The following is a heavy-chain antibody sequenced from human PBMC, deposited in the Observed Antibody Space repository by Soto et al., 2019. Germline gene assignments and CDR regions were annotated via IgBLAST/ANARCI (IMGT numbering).Heavy chain of an antibody. CDR2: IYSGGNT. CDR1: GFTVSSNY. V-gene: IGHV3-66*01. Sequence: EVQLVESGGGLVQPGGSLRLSCAASGFTVSSNYMSWVRQAPGKGLEWVSVIYSGGNTYYADSVKGRFTISRDNSKNTLYLQMNSLRAEDTAVYYCARVAGIAVALVDYWGQGTLVTVSS. CDR3: ARVAGIAVALVDY. J-gene: IGHJ4*02. D-gene: IGHD6-19*01.